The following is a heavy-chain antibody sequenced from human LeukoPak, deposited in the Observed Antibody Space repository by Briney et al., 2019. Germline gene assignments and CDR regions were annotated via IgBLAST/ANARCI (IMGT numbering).Heavy chain of an antibody. CDR3: AKDSQILTTLTSWFDP. CDR1: GFTFNTYT. D-gene: IGHD4-11*01. V-gene: IGHV3-21*01. CDR2: ISGSGGSI. J-gene: IGHJ5*02. Sequence: GGSLRPSCAASGFTFNTYTMNWVRQAPGKGLEWVSSISGSGGSIYYSDSVKGRFTISRDNAKNSLYLEMNSLKAEDTAVYYCAKDSQILTTLTSWFDPWGQGTLVTVSS.